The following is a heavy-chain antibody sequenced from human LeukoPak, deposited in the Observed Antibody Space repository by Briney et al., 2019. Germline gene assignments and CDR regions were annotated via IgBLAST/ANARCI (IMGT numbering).Heavy chain of an antibody. D-gene: IGHD3-9*01. CDR1: GGSISSGSYY. CDR3: ARVRAGYDILRYYYYYMDV. J-gene: IGHJ6*03. V-gene: IGHV4-61*02. Sequence: PSETLSLTCTVSGGSISSGSYYWSWIRQPAGKGLEWIGRIYTSGSTNYNPSLKSRVTISVDTSKNQFSLKLSSVTAADTAVYYCARVRAGYDILRYYYYYMDVWGKGTTVTISS. CDR2: IYTSGST.